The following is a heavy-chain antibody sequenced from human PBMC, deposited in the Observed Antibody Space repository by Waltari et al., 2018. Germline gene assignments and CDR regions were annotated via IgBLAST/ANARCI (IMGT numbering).Heavy chain of an antibody. CDR3: ARDKRDGDSHFDY. J-gene: IGHJ4*02. CDR1: GGSISSYY. Sequence: QVQLQESGPGLVKPSETLSLTCTVSGGSISSYYWSWIRQPPGKGMEWIGYIYYSGSTNYNPSLKSRVTISVDTSKNQFSLKLSSVTAADTAVYYCARDKRDGDSHFDYWGQGTLVTVSS. D-gene: IGHD4-17*01. CDR2: IYYSGST. V-gene: IGHV4-59*01.